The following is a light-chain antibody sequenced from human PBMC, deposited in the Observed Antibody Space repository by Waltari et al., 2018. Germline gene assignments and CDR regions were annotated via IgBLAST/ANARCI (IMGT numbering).Light chain of an antibody. Sequence: EIVLTLSPGTLSLSPGERATLSCWASQSVGRSLAWYQGKRGQGPRPLIVGASTRASGIPDRFSGSGSGTDFSLTISRLEPEDVAVYYCQHYVRLPVTFGQGTKVEIK. J-gene: IGKJ1*01. V-gene: IGKV3-20*01. CDR1: QSVGRS. CDR3: QHYVRLPVT. CDR2: GAS.